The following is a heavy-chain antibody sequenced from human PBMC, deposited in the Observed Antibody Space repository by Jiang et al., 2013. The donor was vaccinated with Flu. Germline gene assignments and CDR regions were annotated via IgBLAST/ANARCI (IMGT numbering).Heavy chain of an antibody. CDR2: ISYDGSNK. D-gene: IGHD6-13*01. V-gene: IGHV3-30*04. J-gene: IGHJ4*02. Sequence: EWVAVISYDGSNKYYADSVKGRFTISRDNSKNTLYLQMNSLRAEDTAVYYCARDREYSSSWFPGDWGQGTLVTVSS. CDR3: ARDREYSSSWFPGD.